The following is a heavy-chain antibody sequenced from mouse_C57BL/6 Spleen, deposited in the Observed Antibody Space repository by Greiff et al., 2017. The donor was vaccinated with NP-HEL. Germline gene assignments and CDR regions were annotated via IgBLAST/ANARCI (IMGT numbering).Heavy chain of an antibody. V-gene: IGHV1-69*01. D-gene: IGHD2-3*01. CDR2: IDPSDSYT. J-gene: IGHJ2*01. Sequence: QVQLQQPGAELVMPGASVKLSCKASGYTFTSYWMHWVKQRPGQGLEWIGEIDPSDSYTNYNQKFKGKSTLTVDKSSSTAYMQLSSLTSDDSAVYYCARDYDGYYEDWGQGTTLTVSS. CDR3: ARDYDGYYED. CDR1: GYTFTSYW.